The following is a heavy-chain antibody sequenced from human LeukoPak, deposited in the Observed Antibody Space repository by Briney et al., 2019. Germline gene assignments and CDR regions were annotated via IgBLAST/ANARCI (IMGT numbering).Heavy chain of an antibody. J-gene: IGHJ4*02. V-gene: IGHV3-48*03. CDR3: ARDVWGSGRLFFDY. CDR1: GFTFSTYE. Sequence: GGSLRLSCAASGFTFSTYEMNWVRQAPGKGLEWVSYISSSGSTIYYADSVKGRFSISRDNAKNSLYLQMNSLRAEDTAVYYCARDVWGSGRLFFDYWGQGAVVTVSS. D-gene: IGHD6-19*01. CDR2: ISSSGSTI.